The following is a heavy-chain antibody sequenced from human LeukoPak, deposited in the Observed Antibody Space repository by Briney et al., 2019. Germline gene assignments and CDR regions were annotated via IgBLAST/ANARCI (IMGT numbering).Heavy chain of an antibody. J-gene: IGHJ2*01. Sequence: SVKVSCKASGGTFSSYAINWVRQAPGQGLEWMGGIIPIFGTANYAQKFQGRVTITTDASTSTAYMELSSLRSEDTAVYYCSKHTADSSGYYPDWYFDLWGRGNLVTVSS. CDR1: GGTFSSYA. D-gene: IGHD3-22*01. V-gene: IGHV1-69*05. CDR3: SKHTADSSGYYPDWYFDL. CDR2: IIPIFGTA.